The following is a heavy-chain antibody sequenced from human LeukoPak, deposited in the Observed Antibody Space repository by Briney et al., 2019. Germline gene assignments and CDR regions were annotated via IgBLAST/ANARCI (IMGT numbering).Heavy chain of an antibody. CDR2: INPNSGGT. J-gene: IGHJ6*03. D-gene: IGHD3-16*01. V-gene: IGHV1-2*02. Sequence: ASVKVSCKASGYTFSGYYMHWVRQAPGQGLEWMGWINPNSGGTNYAQKFQGRVTMTRDTSIRTAYMELSRLRSDDPAVYYCAKNYYDYVWGGGEPYYYYYMDVWGKGTTVTVSS. CDR1: GYTFSGYY. CDR3: AKNYYDYVWGGGEPYYYYYMDV.